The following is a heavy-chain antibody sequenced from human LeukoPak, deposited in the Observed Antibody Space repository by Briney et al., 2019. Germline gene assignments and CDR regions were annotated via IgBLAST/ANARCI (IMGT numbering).Heavy chain of an antibody. CDR2: IYYSGST. V-gene: IGHV4-59*08. CDR3: ARHVRYCSGGSCSAYDC. CDR1: GGSISSYY. Sequence: SETLSLTCTVSGGSISSYYWSWIRQPPGKGLEWIGYIYYSGSTNYNPSLKSRVTISVDTSKNQFSLKLSSVTAADTAVYYCARHVRYCSGGSCSAYDCWGQGTLVTVSS. J-gene: IGHJ4*02. D-gene: IGHD2-15*01.